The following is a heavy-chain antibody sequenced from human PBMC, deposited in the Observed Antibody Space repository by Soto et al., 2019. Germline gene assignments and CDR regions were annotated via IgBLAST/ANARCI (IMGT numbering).Heavy chain of an antibody. CDR1: GGSFSGYY. Sequence: SETLSLTXAVYGGSFSGYYWSWIRQPPGKGLEWIGEINHSGSTNYNPSLKSRVTISVDTSKNQFSLKLSSVTAADTAAYYCARDDGVGGMDVWGQGTTVTVSS. D-gene: IGHD3-3*01. CDR2: INHSGST. J-gene: IGHJ6*02. V-gene: IGHV4-34*01. CDR3: ARDDGVGGMDV.